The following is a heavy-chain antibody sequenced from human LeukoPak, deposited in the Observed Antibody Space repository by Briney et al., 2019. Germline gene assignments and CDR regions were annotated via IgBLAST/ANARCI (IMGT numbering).Heavy chain of an antibody. D-gene: IGHD4-17*01. J-gene: IGHJ6*03. Sequence: GASVKVSCKASGHTFTGYYMHWVRQAPGQGLEWMGWINPNSGGTNYAQKFQGRVTMTRDTSISTAYMELSRLRSDDTAVYYCATSYGDYSYYYYYYYYMDVWGKGTTVTISS. CDR3: ATSYGDYSYYYYYYYYMDV. CDR2: INPNSGGT. V-gene: IGHV1-2*02. CDR1: GHTFTGYY.